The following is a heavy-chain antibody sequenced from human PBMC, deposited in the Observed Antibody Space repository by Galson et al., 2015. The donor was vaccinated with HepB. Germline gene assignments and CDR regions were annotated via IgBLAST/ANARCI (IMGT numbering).Heavy chain of an antibody. D-gene: IGHD3-3*01. CDR1: GFTFSSYG. J-gene: IGHJ4*02. V-gene: IGHV3-33*01. CDR2: IWYDGSNK. CDR3: ARDHPYYDFWSGYYKADSFDY. Sequence: SLRLSCAASGFTFSSYGMHWVRQAPGKGLEWVAVIWYDGSNKYYADSVKGRFTISRDNSKNTLYLQMNSLRAEGTAVYYCARDHPYYDFWSGYYKADSFDYWGQGTLVTVSP.